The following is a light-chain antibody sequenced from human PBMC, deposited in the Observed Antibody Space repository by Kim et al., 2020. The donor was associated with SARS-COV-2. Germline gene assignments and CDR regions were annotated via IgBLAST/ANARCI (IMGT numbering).Light chain of an antibody. Sequence: SYELTQPPSVSVSPGQTASITCSGDKLGDKYACWYQQKPGQSPVLVIYQDSKRPSGIPERFSGSNSGNTGTLTISGTQAMDEADYYCQAWDSSINVFGTG. J-gene: IGLJ1*01. CDR2: QDS. CDR1: KLGDKY. CDR3: QAWDSSINV. V-gene: IGLV3-1*01.